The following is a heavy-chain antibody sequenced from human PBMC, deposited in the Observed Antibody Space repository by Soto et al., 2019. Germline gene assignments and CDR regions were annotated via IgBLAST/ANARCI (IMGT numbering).Heavy chain of an antibody. D-gene: IGHD4-4*01. CDR2: ISWNSGSI. Sequence: EVQLVESGGGLVQPGRSLRLSCAASGFTFDDYAMHWVRQAPGKGLEWVSGISWNSGSIGYADSVKGRLTISRDNAKNSLYLQMHSLIAEDTAVYYCATPLQHDAFDSLGQGTMGTVSS. V-gene: IGHV3-9*01. J-gene: IGHJ3*02. CDR1: GFTFDDYA. CDR3: ATPLQHDAFDS.